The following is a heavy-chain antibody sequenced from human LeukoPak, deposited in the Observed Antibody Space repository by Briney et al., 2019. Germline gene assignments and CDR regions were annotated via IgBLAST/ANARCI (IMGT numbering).Heavy chain of an antibody. CDR2: VYYSGST. J-gene: IGHJ4*02. CDR1: GGSLNGHY. D-gene: IGHD7-27*01. V-gene: IGHV4-59*11. Sequence: SETLSLTCAVYGGSLNGHYWNWIRQPPGKGLEWIGFVYYSGSTHYNPSLKSRVTISSDTSRNQFSLKLSSVTAADTAIYYCTRDLGNWDIDYWGQGTLVTVSS. CDR3: TRDLGNWDIDY.